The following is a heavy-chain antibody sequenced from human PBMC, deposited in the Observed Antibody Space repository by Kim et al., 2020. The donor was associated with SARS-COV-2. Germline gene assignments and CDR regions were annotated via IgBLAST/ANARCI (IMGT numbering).Heavy chain of an antibody. D-gene: IGHD3-10*01. Sequence: RFTISRDKAKNSLYLQMNSLRAEDTALYYCAKGLLDYYGSGSQLWGYFDYWGQGTLVTVSS. CDR3: AKGLLDYYGSGSQLWGYFDY. V-gene: IGHV3-9*01. J-gene: IGHJ4*02.